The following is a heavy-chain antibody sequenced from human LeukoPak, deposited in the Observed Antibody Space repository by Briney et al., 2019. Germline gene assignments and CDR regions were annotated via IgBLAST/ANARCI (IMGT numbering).Heavy chain of an antibody. CDR2: ISGSGGST. D-gene: IGHD1-26*01. CDR1: GFTFSSYA. CDR3: AKATHRTGSNYYFDY. V-gene: IGHV3-23*01. Sequence: PGGSLRLSCAASGFTFSSYAMSWVRQAPGKGLEWVSAISGSGGSTYYADSVRGRFSISRDNSKNTLHLQMNSLRAEDTAIYYCAKATHRTGSNYYFDYWGQGTLVTVSS. J-gene: IGHJ4*02.